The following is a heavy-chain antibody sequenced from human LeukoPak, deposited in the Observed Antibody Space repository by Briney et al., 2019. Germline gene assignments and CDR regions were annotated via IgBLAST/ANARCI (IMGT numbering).Heavy chain of an antibody. CDR3: ARDTYYYGSGSYYSTLDY. V-gene: IGHV1-18*04. J-gene: IGHJ4*02. CDR2: ISAYNGNT. CDR1: GYTFTSYG. Sequence: ASVKVSCKASGYTFTSYGISWVRQAPGQGLEWMGWISAYNGNTNYAQKLQGRVTMTTDTSTSTAYMELRSLRSDDTAVYYCARDTYYYGSGSYYSTLDYRGQGTLVTVSS. D-gene: IGHD3-10*01.